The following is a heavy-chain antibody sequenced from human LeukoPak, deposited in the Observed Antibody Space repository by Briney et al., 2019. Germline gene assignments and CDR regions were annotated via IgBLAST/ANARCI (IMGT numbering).Heavy chain of an antibody. CDR1: GFTFSSFG. J-gene: IGHJ4*02. Sequence: GGSLRLSCAASGFTFSSFGMHWVRQAPGKGLEWVAVIWYDGSNKFYADSVKGRFTISRDNSKNTLYLQMNSLRAEDTAVYYCAKDHYYDSSFSYWGQGTLVTVSS. V-gene: IGHV3-33*06. CDR2: IWYDGSNK. CDR3: AKDHYYDSSFSY. D-gene: IGHD3-22*01.